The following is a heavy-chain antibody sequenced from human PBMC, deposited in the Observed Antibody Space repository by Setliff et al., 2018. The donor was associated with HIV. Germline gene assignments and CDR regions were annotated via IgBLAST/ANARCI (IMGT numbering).Heavy chain of an antibody. Sequence: SETLSLTCTVSGGSISSYYWSWIRQSPGKSLEWIGSVSQSGSTYYNPSLKSRITISVDRSKNLFSLKLISVTAADQGVYYCARVPVPGANWFDPWGLGTLVTVSS. CDR1: GGSISSYY. CDR3: ARVPVPGANWFDP. D-gene: IGHD3-10*01. J-gene: IGHJ5*02. CDR2: VSQSGST. V-gene: IGHV4-59*04.